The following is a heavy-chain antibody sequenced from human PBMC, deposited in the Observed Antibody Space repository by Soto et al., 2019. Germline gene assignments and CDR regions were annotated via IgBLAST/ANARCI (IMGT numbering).Heavy chain of an antibody. D-gene: IGHD5-12*01. CDR1: GGSISSSSYY. V-gene: IGHV4-39*01. Sequence: PSETLSLTCTVSGGSISSSSYYWGWIRQPPGKGLEWIGSIYYSGSTYYNPSLKSRVTISVDASKNQFSLKLSSVTAADTAVYYCARVRSGYDMPASYFDYWGQGTLVTVSS. CDR2: IYYSGST. J-gene: IGHJ4*02. CDR3: ARVRSGYDMPASYFDY.